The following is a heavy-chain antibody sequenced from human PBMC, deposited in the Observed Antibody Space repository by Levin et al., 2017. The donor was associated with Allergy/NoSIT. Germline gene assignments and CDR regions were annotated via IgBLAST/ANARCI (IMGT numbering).Heavy chain of an antibody. CDR3: AHRGYNWNDGSIWFDP. CDR1: GFSLSTSGVG. Sequence: SGPTLVKPTQTLTLTCTFSGFSLSTSGVGVGWIRQPPGKALEWLALIYWDDDKRYSPSLKSRLTITKDTSKNQVVLTMTNMDPVDTATYYCAHRGYNWNDGSIWFDPWGQGTLVTVSS. V-gene: IGHV2-5*02. CDR2: IYWDDDK. J-gene: IGHJ5*02. D-gene: IGHD1-20*01.